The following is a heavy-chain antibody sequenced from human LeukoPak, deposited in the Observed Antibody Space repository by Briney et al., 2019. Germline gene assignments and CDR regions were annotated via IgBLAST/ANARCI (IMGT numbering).Heavy chain of an antibody. D-gene: IGHD4-17*01. CDR1: GFSLSSYW. Sequence: GESQRLSCAASGFSLSSYWMHWVRQVPGKGLAWVSRINSDGTTTNYADSVKGRFTISRDNAKSTLYLQMSSLRVDDTAVYYCARDLGVTTYWGRGTLVIVSS. CDR2: INSDGTTT. V-gene: IGHV3-74*01. CDR3: ARDLGVTTY. J-gene: IGHJ4*02.